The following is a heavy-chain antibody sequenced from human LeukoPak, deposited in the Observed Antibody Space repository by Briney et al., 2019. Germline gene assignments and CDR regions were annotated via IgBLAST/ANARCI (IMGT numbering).Heavy chain of an antibody. V-gene: IGHV1-2*02. Sequence: GASVTVSCKASGYTFTGHYMHWVRQAPGLGLEWLGWIHPGTGNPNYAQKFQGRVTISRDTSINTAYMELIRLKSDDTAVYYCASYASGYNWLKVWGQGTLVTVSS. CDR1: GYTFTGHY. D-gene: IGHD1-1*01. CDR2: IHPGTGNP. J-gene: IGHJ4*02. CDR3: ASYASGYNWLKV.